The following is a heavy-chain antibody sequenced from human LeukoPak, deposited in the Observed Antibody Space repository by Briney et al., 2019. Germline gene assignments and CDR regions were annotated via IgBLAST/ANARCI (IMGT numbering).Heavy chain of an antibody. D-gene: IGHD3-22*01. CDR3: AREPVSSGYPDY. J-gene: IGHJ4*02. V-gene: IGHV3-23*01. CDR2: ISGSGGST. Sequence: GGSLRLSCAASGFTFSSYGMSWVRQAPGKGLEWVSAISGSGGSTYYADSVKGRFTISRDNSKNTLYLQMNSLRAEDTAVYYCAREPVSSGYPDYWGQGTLVTVSS. CDR1: GFTFSSYG.